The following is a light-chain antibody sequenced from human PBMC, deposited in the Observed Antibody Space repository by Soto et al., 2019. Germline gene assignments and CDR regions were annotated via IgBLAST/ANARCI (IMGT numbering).Light chain of an antibody. CDR1: QSVGTK. J-gene: IGKJ4*01. CDR3: QQRSNWPPA. CDR2: DAS. V-gene: IGKV3-11*01. Sequence: IVMTQSPATLSVSPGERANLSCRASQSVGTKLAWYQQKPGQAPRLLIYDASNRATGIPARFSGSGSGTDFTLTISSLEPEDFAVYYCQQRSNWPPAFGGGTKVDIK.